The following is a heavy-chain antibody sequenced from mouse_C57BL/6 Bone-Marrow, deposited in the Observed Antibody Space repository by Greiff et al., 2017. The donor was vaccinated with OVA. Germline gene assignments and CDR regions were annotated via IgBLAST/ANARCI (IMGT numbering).Heavy chain of an antibody. J-gene: IGHJ2*01. Sequence: VQLQQPGAELVKPGASVKMSCKASGYTFTSYWITWVKQRPGQGLEWIGDIYPGSGSTNYNEKFKSKATLTVDTSSSTAYMQLSSLTSEDSAVYYCARDGSSSYYFDYWGQGTTLTVSS. V-gene: IGHV1-55*01. CDR3: ARDGSSSYYFDY. CDR2: IYPGSGST. D-gene: IGHD1-1*01. CDR1: GYTFTSYW.